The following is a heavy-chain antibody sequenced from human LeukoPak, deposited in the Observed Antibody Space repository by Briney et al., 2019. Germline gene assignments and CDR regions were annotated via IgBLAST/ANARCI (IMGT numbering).Heavy chain of an antibody. V-gene: IGHV3-21*01. Sequence: GGSLRLSCAASGFTFSSYSMNWVRQAPGKGLEWVSSISSSSSYIYYADSVKGRFTISRDNAKNSLYLQMNSLRAEDTAVYYCARDPVVLVGATGYWGQGTLVTVSS. J-gene: IGHJ4*02. CDR3: ARDPVVLVGATGY. CDR2: ISSSSSYI. D-gene: IGHD1-26*01. CDR1: GFTFSSYS.